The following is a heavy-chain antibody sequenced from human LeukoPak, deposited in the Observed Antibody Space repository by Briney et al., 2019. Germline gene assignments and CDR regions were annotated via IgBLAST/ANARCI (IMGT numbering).Heavy chain of an antibody. CDR2: ISPYNGDS. D-gene: IGHD3-10*01. J-gene: IGHJ4*02. CDR3: ARRGFGLIFFDS. V-gene: IGHV1-18*01. CDR1: GYSFTTYG. Sequence: ASVKVSCKASGYSFTTYGISWVRQAPGQGLEWMGWISPYNGDSKYAQKIKDRLIMTTDTSTNTAYMELRGLKSDDTAIYYCARRGFGLIFFDSWGQGSLVTVSS.